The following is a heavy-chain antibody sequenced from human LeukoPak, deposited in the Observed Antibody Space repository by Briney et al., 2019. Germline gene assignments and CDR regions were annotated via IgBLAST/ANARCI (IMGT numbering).Heavy chain of an antibody. D-gene: IGHD3-10*01. J-gene: IGHJ3*02. CDR2: ISSSGSTI. CDR3: ARDQLWFGSHNAFDI. V-gene: IGHV3-11*01. Sequence: GGSLRLSCAASGFTFSDYYMSWIRQAPGKGLEWVSYISSSGSTIYYADSVKGRFTISRDNAKNSLYLQMNSLRAEDTAVYYCARDQLWFGSHNAFDIWGQGTMVTVSS. CDR1: GFTFSDYY.